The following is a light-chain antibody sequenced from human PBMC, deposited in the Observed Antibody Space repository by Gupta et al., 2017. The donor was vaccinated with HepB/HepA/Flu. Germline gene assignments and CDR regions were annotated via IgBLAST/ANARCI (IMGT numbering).Light chain of an antibody. J-gene: IGKJ1*01. CDR3: QQYNNWPRT. V-gene: IGKV3-15*01. CDR2: GAS. CDR1: QSVNNN. Sequence: EIVMTQSPATLSVSPGERATLSCRASQSVNNNLAWYQQKPGQAPRPLIYGASTRATGIPARFSGSGSGTEFTLTISSLQSEDFAVFYCQQYNNWPRTFGQGTKVEI.